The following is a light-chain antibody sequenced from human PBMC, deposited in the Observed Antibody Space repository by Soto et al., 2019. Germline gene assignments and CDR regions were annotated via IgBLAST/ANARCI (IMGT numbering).Light chain of an antibody. J-gene: IGLJ1*01. CDR3: CSYAGSPCV. CDR2: EVS. V-gene: IGLV2-23*02. Sequence: QSLLTQPASVSGSPGQSITISCTGTSSDVGSYNLVSWYQQHPGKAPKLMIYEVSKRPSGVSNRFSGSKSGNTASLTISGLQAEDEADYYCCSYAGSPCVFGAGTKVTVL. CDR1: SSDVGSYNL.